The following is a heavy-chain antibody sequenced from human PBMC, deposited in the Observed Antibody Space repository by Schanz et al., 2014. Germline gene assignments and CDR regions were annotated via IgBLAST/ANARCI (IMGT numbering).Heavy chain of an antibody. CDR3: ARDGDRFYHNYYMDV. CDR2: ISSSSSYI. D-gene: IGHD4-17*01. Sequence: VQLVESGGGVVQPGGSLRLSCAASGFSIRNHDMHWVRQAPGKGLEWVSSISSSSSYIYYADSVKGRFTISRDNAKNSLYLQMNSLRAGDTAVYYCARDGDRFYHNYYMDVWGKGTTVTVSS. V-gene: IGHV3-21*01. J-gene: IGHJ6*03. CDR1: GFSIRNHD.